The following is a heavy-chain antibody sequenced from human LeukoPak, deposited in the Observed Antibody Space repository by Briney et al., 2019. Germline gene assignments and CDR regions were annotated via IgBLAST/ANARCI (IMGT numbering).Heavy chain of an antibody. V-gene: IGHV4-4*07. D-gene: IGHD3-10*01. Sequence: SETLSLTCTVSGGSISSYYWSWIRQPAGKGLEWIGRIYTSGSTNYNPSLKSRVTMSVATPKNQFSLKLSSVTAADTAVYYCARDCGLSGSGSYYTNWFDPWGQGTLVTVSS. CDR1: GGSISSYY. J-gene: IGHJ5*02. CDR2: IYTSGST. CDR3: ARDCGLSGSGSYYTNWFDP.